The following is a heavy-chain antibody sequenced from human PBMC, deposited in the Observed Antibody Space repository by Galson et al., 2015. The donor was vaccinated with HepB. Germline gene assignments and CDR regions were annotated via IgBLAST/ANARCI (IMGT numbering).Heavy chain of an antibody. Sequence: SVKVSCKASGYTFTHYYIHWVRQAPGQGLEWMGWVNPNGGGTDYAQKFQGRVTLTGDTSISTAYMELSDMKSDDTAVYYCARSSLYKWNSYDAFDIWGQGTLVTVSS. J-gene: IGHJ3*02. CDR1: GYTFTHYY. CDR3: ARSSLYKWNSYDAFDI. V-gene: IGHV1-2*02. CDR2: VNPNGGGT. D-gene: IGHD1-1*01.